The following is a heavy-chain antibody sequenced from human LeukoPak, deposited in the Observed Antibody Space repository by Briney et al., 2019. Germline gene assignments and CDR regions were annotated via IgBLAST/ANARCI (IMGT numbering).Heavy chain of an antibody. Sequence: ASVKVSCKASGYTFTDYYMNWLRQAPGQGLEWMGRIIPIFGTANYAQKFQGRVTITTDESTSTAYMELSSLRSEDTAVYYCARDLSLGIAVAEGYFDYWGQGTLVTVSS. CDR1: GYTFTDYY. D-gene: IGHD6-19*01. CDR3: ARDLSLGIAVAEGYFDY. J-gene: IGHJ4*02. V-gene: IGHV1-69*05. CDR2: IIPIFGTA.